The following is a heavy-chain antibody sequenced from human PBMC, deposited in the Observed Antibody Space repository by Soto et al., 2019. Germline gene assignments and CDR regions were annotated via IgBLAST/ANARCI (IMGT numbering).Heavy chain of an antibody. Sequence: QLQLQESGPGLVKPSETLSLTCTVSGGSISSSSYYWGWIRQPPGKGLEWIGSIYYSGSTYYNPAHKSRVTISVDTSKNQFSLKLSSVTAADTTVYYCAETYLTAAALAVEYYFDYWGQGTLVTVSS. D-gene: IGHD6-13*01. CDR2: IYYSGST. J-gene: IGHJ4*02. V-gene: IGHV4-39*01. CDR1: GGSISSSSYY. CDR3: AETYLTAAALAVEYYFDY.